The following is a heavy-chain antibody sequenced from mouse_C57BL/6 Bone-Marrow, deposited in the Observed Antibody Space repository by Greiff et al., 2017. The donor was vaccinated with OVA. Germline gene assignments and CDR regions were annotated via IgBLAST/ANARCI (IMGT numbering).Heavy chain of an antibody. D-gene: IGHD3-2*02. V-gene: IGHV14-4*01. J-gene: IGHJ3*01. CDR2: IDPENGDT. Sequence: VQLQQSGAELVRPGASVKLSCTASGFNIKDDYMHWVKQRPEQGLEWIGWIDPENGDTEYASKFQGKATITADTSSNTAYLQLSSLTSEDTAVYYCARGLGSSGPAWFAYWGQGTLVTVSA. CDR1: GFNIKDDY. CDR3: ARGLGSSGPAWFAY.